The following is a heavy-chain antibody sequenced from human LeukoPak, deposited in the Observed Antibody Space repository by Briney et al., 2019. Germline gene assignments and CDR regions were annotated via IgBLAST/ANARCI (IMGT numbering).Heavy chain of an antibody. CDR2: IKSDGSST. D-gene: IGHD1-26*01. V-gene: IGHV3-74*01. J-gene: IGHJ4*02. CDR3: VRDNRSYNFDD. CDR1: GFTFSRYW. Sequence: GGSLRLSCAASGFTFSRYWMHWVRQAPGKGLVWVSCIKSDGSSTSIADSAKGRFTISRDNAKNTVYLQMNSLRAEDTAVYYCVRDNRSYNFDDWGEGTLVTVS.